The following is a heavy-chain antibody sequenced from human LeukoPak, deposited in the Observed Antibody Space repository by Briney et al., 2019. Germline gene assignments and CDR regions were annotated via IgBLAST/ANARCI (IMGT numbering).Heavy chain of an antibody. CDR1: AFRFSDYS. J-gene: IGHJ4*02. CDR3: ARGDHEY. Sequence: PGGSLRLSCAASAFRFSDYSMNWVRQAPGKGLEWVASIKDNGSGQFYVDSVKGRFTISRDDAKNSLFLQMNSLRADDTAVYYCARGDHEYWGQGTLVTVSS. V-gene: IGHV3-7*01. CDR2: IKDNGSGQ.